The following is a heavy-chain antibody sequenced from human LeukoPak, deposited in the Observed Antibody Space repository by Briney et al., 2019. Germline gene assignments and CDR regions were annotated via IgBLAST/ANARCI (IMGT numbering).Heavy chain of an antibody. Sequence: GASVKVSCKASGCAFSSYAISWVRQAPGQGLEWIGGIIPIFGTANYAQKFQGRVTITADESTSTAYMELSSLRSEDTAVYYCARGYSYGSTPIDYWGQGTLVTVSS. CDR1: GCAFSSYA. D-gene: IGHD5-18*01. CDR2: IIPIFGTA. J-gene: IGHJ4*02. V-gene: IGHV1-69*13. CDR3: ARGYSYGSTPIDY.